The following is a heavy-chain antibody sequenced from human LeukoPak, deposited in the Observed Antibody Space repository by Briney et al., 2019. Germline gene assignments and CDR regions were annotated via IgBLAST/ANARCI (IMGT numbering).Heavy chain of an antibody. Sequence: SETLSLTCTVSGGSISSSSYYWGWTRQPPGKGLEWIGSIYYSGSTYYNPSLKSRVTISVDTSKNQFSLKLSSVTAADTAVYYCARQDYDILTGYPNWFDPWGQGTLVTVSS. V-gene: IGHV4-39*01. CDR2: IYYSGST. J-gene: IGHJ5*02. CDR3: ARQDYDILTGYPNWFDP. D-gene: IGHD3-9*01. CDR1: GGSISSSSYY.